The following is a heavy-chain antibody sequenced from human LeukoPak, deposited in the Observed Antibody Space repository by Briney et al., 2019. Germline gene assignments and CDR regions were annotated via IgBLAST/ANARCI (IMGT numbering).Heavy chain of an antibody. CDR1: GFTFSSYA. J-gene: IGHJ4*02. Sequence: GGSLRLSCAASGFTFSSYAMHWVRQAPGNGLEWVAVISYDGSNKYYADSVKGRFTISRDNSKNTLYLQMNSLRAEDTAVYYCARGHDYGNYWGQGTLVTVSS. V-gene: IGHV3-30-3*01. D-gene: IGHD4-17*01. CDR2: ISYDGSNK. CDR3: ARGHDYGNY.